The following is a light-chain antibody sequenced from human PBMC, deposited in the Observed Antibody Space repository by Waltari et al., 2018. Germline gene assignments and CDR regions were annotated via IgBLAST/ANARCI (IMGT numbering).Light chain of an antibody. Sequence: QSVLTQPPSASGTPGQRVTISCSGGRSNVGSTAVHSYQQVPGTAPKLLIYSNYHRPPGVPERFSASKSGTSASLAISGLQSDDEADYYCAAWDDNLNGQVFGGGTKLTVL. CDR3: AAWDDNLNGQV. CDR1: RSNVGSTA. CDR2: SNY. V-gene: IGLV1-44*01. J-gene: IGLJ3*02.